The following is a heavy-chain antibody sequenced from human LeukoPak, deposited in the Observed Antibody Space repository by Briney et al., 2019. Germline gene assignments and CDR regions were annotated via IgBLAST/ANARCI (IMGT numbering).Heavy chain of an antibody. V-gene: IGHV4-39*01. CDR2: IYFSGST. Sequence: PSETLSLTCTVSGGSISSSSYYWGWIRQPPGKGLEWIASIYFSGSTYYNPSLKSRVTISVHKSKNQFSLKLTSVTAADTAVYYCARVYSSGYYDRRFDYWGQGTLVTVSS. CDR3: ARVYSSGYYDRRFDY. CDR1: GGSISSSSYY. J-gene: IGHJ4*02. D-gene: IGHD3-22*01.